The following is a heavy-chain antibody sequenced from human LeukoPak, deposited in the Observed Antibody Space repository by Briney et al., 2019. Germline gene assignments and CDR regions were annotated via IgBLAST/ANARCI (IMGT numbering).Heavy chain of an antibody. J-gene: IGHJ6*03. Sequence: PSETLSLTCTVSGGSISSYYWSWIRQPPGKGLEWIGYIYYTGSTNYNPSLKSRVTISVDTSKNQFSLKLSSVTAADTAVYYCTRGSIAYYYMDVWGKGTTVTISS. CDR2: IYYTGST. CDR3: TRGSIAYYYMDV. CDR1: GGSISSYY. V-gene: IGHV4-59*01. D-gene: IGHD3-22*01.